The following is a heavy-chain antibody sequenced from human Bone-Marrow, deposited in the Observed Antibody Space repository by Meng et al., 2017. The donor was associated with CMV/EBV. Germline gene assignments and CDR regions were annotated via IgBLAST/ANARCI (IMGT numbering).Heavy chain of an antibody. Sequence: GESLKISCAVSGFTFRTYWMHWVRLPSGRGLEWVARISNRADSHATVYAASVKGRFTVSRDDSKNTAYLQMNSLKPDDTAVYYCASIVGASIDYWGQGTLVTVSS. D-gene: IGHD1-26*01. J-gene: IGHJ4*02. CDR2: ISNRADSHAT. V-gene: IGHV3-73*01. CDR3: ASIVGASIDY. CDR1: GFTFRTYW.